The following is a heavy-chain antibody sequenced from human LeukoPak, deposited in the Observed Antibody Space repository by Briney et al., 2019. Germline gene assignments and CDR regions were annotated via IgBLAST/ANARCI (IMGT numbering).Heavy chain of an antibody. Sequence: GGSLRLSCAASGFTFSSYWMSWVRQAPGKGLEWVANIKQDGSEKYYVDSVKGRFTISRDNAKNSLYLQMNSLRAEDTAVYYCARRSGMATIRGYFDYWGQGTLVTVSS. CDR2: IKQDGSEK. D-gene: IGHD5-24*01. J-gene: IGHJ4*02. CDR1: GFTFSSYW. CDR3: ARRSGMATIRGYFDY. V-gene: IGHV3-7*01.